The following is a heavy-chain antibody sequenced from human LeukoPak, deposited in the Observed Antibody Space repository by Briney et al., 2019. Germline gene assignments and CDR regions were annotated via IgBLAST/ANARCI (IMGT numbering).Heavy chain of an antibody. CDR3: AREWATVIFDGDAY. D-gene: IGHD4-17*01. Sequence: ASVTVSCKASGYTFTSYAMNWVRQAPGQGLEWMGWINTNTGNPTYAQGFTGRFVFSLDTSVSTAYLQISSLKAEDTAVYYCAREWATVIFDGDAYWGQRTLVTVSS. V-gene: IGHV7-4-1*02. J-gene: IGHJ4*02. CDR2: INTNTGNP. CDR1: GYTFTSYA.